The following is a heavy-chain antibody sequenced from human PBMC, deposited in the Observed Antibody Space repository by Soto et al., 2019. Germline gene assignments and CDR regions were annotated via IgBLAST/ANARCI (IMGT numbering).Heavy chain of an antibody. CDR2: ISYDGSNK. V-gene: IGHV3-30*18. Sequence: GGSLRLSCAASGFTFSSYGMHWVRQAPGKGLEWVAVISYDGSNKYYADSVKGRFTISRDNSKNTPYLRMNSLRAEDTAVYYCAKDSRFDSAAAGGMDVWGQGTTVTVSS. J-gene: IGHJ6*02. D-gene: IGHD6-13*01. CDR1: GFTFSSYG. CDR3: AKDSRFDSAAAGGMDV.